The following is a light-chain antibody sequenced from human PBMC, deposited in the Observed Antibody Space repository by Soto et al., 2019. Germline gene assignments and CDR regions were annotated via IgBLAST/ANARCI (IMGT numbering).Light chain of an antibody. J-gene: IGKJ4*01. CDR2: GAS. Sequence: EMVVTQSPATLSVSTGERATLSCRASQDVSSNLAGYQQKLGQAPSLLIYGASTRATGTPARFSGSGSGTEFTLTISSRQSEDYAVYFCQQYIRWPLTFGGGTKVEI. V-gene: IGKV3-15*01. CDR3: QQYIRWPLT. CDR1: QDVSSN.